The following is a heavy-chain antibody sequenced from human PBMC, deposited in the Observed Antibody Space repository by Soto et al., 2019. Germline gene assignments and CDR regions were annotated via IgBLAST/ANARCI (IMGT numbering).Heavy chain of an antibody. Sequence: QVQLVESGGGVVQPGRSLRLSCAASGFNFNNYGMHWVRQAPGKGPEWVAVIWNDGNGYYYANSVKGRFTISRDNSKNTLYLQMGSLRAEDTAVYYCARRQISPPTRGAASARGGMDVWGQGTTVTVSS. V-gene: IGHV3-33*01. CDR1: GFNFNNYG. D-gene: IGHD6-13*01. CDR2: IWNDGNGY. CDR3: ARRQISPPTRGAASARGGMDV. J-gene: IGHJ6*02.